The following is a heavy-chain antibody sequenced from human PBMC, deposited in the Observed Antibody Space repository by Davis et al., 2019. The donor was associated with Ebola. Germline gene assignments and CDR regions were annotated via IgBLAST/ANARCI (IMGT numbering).Heavy chain of an antibody. V-gene: IGHV3-30*02. CDR2: IRYDGSDK. J-gene: IGHJ4*02. Sequence: PGGSLRLSCVASGFSFSSYGMYWVRQAPGKGLEWVAFIRYDGSDKYYGDSVKGRFTISRDNSRNTLYLQMNSLRVEDTAVYYCARYMGSSGIGYFDYWGQGTLVTVSS. CDR3: ARYMGSSGIGYFDY. D-gene: IGHD3-22*01. CDR1: GFSFSSYG.